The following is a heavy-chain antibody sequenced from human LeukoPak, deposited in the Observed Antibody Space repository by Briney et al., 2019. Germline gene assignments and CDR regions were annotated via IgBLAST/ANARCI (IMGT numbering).Heavy chain of an antibody. Sequence: SETLSLTCTVSAGSISSSSHHWGWIRQSPGKGLEWIGSIYSGRTTYYNPSLNNRVTISVVTSKNQFSLQLNSVTAAGTSVYYCVRHDGRGGSTMGALDSWGQGSLVTVSS. J-gene: IGHJ4*02. V-gene: IGHV4-39*01. CDR2: IYSGRTT. D-gene: IGHD5/OR15-5a*01. CDR3: VRHDGRGGSTMGALDS. CDR1: AGSISSSSHH.